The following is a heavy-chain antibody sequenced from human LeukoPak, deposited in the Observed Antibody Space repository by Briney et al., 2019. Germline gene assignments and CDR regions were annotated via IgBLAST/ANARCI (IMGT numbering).Heavy chain of an antibody. CDR2: ISSSSSYI. CDR1: GFTFSSYS. CDR3: ESGQTSITATFDY. J-gene: IGHJ4*02. V-gene: IGHV3-21*01. Sequence: PGGSLRLSCAASGFTFSSYSMNWVRQAPGKGPEWVSYISSSSSYIYYADSVKGRFTISRDNAKNSLYLQMNSLRAEDTAVYYCESGQTSITATFDYWGQGTLVTVSS. D-gene: IGHD1-7*01.